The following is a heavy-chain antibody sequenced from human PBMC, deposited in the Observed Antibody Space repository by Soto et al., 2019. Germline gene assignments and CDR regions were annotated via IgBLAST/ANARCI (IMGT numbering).Heavy chain of an antibody. CDR3: ARGRYCLTGRCFPNWFDS. J-gene: IGHJ5*01. CDR1: GDSISNLDYF. Sequence: SETLSLTCSVSGDSISNLDYFWAWIRQPPGQALEYIGYIYKSATTYYNPSFESRVAISVDTSKSQFSLNVTAVTAADTAVYFCARGRYCLTGRCFPNWFDSWGQGTLVTVSS. V-gene: IGHV4-30-4*01. D-gene: IGHD7-27*01. CDR2: IYKSATT.